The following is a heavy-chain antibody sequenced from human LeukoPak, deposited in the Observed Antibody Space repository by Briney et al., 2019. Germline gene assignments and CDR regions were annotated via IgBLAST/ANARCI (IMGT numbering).Heavy chain of an antibody. Sequence: GGSLRLSCAASGLNFNTYTMNWVRQAPGKGLEWVSSISSVSSYIYYADAVHGRFTVSRDNAKYSLYLQMNSLRAEDTAVYYCVRGSYGAYDYWGQGSLVTVSS. CDR3: VRGSYGAYDY. J-gene: IGHJ4*02. D-gene: IGHD4-17*01. CDR1: GLNFNTYT. V-gene: IGHV3-21*01. CDR2: ISSVSSYI.